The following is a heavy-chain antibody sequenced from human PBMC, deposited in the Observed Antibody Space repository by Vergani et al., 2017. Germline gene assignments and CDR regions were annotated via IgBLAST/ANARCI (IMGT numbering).Heavy chain of an antibody. Sequence: QVQLVQSGAEVKKPGASVKVSCKASGYTFTGYYMHWVRQAPGQGLEWMGWINPNSGNTNYAQKFQERVTITRDMSTSTAYMELSSLRSEDTAVYYCATLVDYGDYVDYWGQGTLVTVSS. J-gene: IGHJ4*02. CDR1: GYTFTGYY. D-gene: IGHD4-17*01. V-gene: IGHV1-2*02. CDR2: INPNSGNT. CDR3: ATLVDYGDYVDY.